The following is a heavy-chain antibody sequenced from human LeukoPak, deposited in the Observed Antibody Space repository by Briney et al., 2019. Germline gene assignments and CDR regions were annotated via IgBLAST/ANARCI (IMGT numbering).Heavy chain of an antibody. Sequence: GTSLRLSCVASGFTFTNYAMSWVRQAPGKGLEWVSAITGNDGTSHYADSVKGRFTISRDNSKNTLYLQVNSLRAEDTAVYYCAKWGDYDILTGYYVPDYWGQGTLVTVSS. V-gene: IGHV3-23*01. J-gene: IGHJ4*02. D-gene: IGHD3-9*01. CDR3: AKWGDYDILTGYYVPDY. CDR2: ITGNDGTS. CDR1: GFTFTNYA.